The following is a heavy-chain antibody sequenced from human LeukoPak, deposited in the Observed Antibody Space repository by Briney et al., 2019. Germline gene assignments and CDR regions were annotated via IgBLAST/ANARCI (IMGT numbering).Heavy chain of an antibody. D-gene: IGHD3-10*01. Sequence: PGGSLRLSCAASGFTFSNAWMSWIRQAPGKGLEWVSYMSNSGSTIYYADSVKGRFTISRDNTKNSLYLQMNSLRAEDTAVYYCASVLWFGGIFFDYWGQGTLVTVSS. CDR1: GFTFSNAW. CDR3: ASVLWFGGIFFDY. V-gene: IGHV3-11*01. CDR2: MSNSGSTI. J-gene: IGHJ4*02.